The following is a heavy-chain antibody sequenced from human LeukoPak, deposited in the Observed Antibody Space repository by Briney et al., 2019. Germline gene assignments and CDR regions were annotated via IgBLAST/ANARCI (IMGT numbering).Heavy chain of an antibody. D-gene: IGHD6-25*01. J-gene: IGHJ4*02. V-gene: IGHV5-51*01. CDR2: IYPGDSDT. CDR3: ARAAAACHFDY. Sequence: PGQSLQFYCQGYGYRFSLFTNYWPGWVRQMPGQGLEWMGIIYPGDSDTRYSPSFQGQVTNSVDKSISTAYLQWSSLKASDTAMYYCARAAAACHFDYWGQGTLVTVSS. CDR1: GYRFSLFTNYW.